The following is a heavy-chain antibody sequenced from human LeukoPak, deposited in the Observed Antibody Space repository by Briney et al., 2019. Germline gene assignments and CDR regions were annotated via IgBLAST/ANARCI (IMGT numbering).Heavy chain of an antibody. CDR1: GYTFTSYD. CDR3: AVRSGGSSYYYGMDV. V-gene: IGHV1-8*01. CDR2: MNPNSGNT. Sequence: ASVTVSCKASGYTFTSYDINWVRQATGQGLEWMGWMNPNSGNTGYAQKFQGRVTMTRNTSISTAYMELSSLRSEDTAVYYCAVRSGGSSYYYGMDVWGQGTTVTVSS. J-gene: IGHJ6*02. D-gene: IGHD2-15*01.